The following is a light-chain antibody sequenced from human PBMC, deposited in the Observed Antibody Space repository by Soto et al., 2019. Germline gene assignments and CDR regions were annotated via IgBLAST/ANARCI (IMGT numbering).Light chain of an antibody. J-gene: IGLJ3*02. CDR1: SSNIGTGHD. CDR3: QSYDSSLSGWG. V-gene: IGLV1-40*01. Sequence: QLVLTQPPSVSGAPGQRVTISCTGSSSNIGTGHDVHWYQQLPGKAPKLLIYGNTNRPSGVPDRFSGSKSGTSASLAITGLQAEDEADYYCQSYDSSLSGWGFGGGTKLTGL. CDR2: GNT.